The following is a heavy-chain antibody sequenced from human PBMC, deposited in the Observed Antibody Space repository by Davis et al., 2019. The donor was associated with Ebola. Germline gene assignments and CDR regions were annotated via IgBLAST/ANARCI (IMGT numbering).Heavy chain of an antibody. V-gene: IGHV3-48*02. Sequence: GGSLRLSCAGSGFRFRDYGMNWVRQAPGKGLEWVSYISSSSSTIYYADSVKGRFTISRDNARNSLYLQMNSLRDEDTAVYYCACTIFGVVSSFDHWGQGTLVTVSS. J-gene: IGHJ4*02. CDR3: ACTIFGVVSSFDH. CDR2: ISSSSSTI. CDR1: GFRFRDYG. D-gene: IGHD3-3*01.